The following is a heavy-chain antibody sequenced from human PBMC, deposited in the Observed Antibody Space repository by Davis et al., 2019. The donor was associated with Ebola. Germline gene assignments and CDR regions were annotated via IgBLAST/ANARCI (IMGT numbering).Heavy chain of an antibody. D-gene: IGHD7-27*01. J-gene: IGHJ3*02. CDR3: ARGCRSLGKDAFDI. CDR2: INHSGST. V-gene: IGHV4-34*01. CDR1: GGSFSGYY. Sequence: SETLSLTCAVYGGSFSGYYWSWIRQPPGKVLEWIGEINHSGSTNYNPSLKSRVTISVDTSKNQFSLKLSSVTAADTAVYYCARGCRSLGKDAFDIWGQGTMVTVSS.